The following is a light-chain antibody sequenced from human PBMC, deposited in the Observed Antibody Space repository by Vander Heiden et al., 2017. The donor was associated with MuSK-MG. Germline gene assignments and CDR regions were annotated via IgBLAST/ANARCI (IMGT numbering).Light chain of an antibody. Sequence: DIVMTPSPPSLPVTPGEPASISCRSTHSPLQDGKNDLDWYLQRPGKSPHLLIYLGSNRACGVPDRFTGSGSGTDFTLKISRVEAEDVGTYYCIQALNYPPTFGQGTKVEIK. J-gene: IGKJ1*01. CDR1: HSPLQDGKND. V-gene: IGKV2-28*01. CDR2: LGS. CDR3: IQALNYPPT.